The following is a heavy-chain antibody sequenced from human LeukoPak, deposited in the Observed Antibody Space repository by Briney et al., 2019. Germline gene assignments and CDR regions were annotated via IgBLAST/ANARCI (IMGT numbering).Heavy chain of an antibody. CDR3: AGVSGYTYDSFTI. Sequence: PSETLSLTCLVYGGSFSGYYWSWIRQPPGKGLEWVGPINHRGSTNYNPSLKSRVTISVDPSKIQFSLKLGAVPPADRALYTFAGVSGYTYDSFTIWGQGTMVTVSA. CDR1: GGSFSGYY. J-gene: IGHJ3*02. D-gene: IGHD5-24*01. V-gene: IGHV4-34*01. CDR2: INHRGST.